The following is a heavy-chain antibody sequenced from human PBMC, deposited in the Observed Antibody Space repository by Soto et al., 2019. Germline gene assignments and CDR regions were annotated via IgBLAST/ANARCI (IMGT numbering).Heavy chain of an antibody. CDR3: SREIATLIAYGMDV. CDR2: INPNSGGT. D-gene: IGHD2-21*01. V-gene: IGHV1-2*04. CDR1: GYTFTGYY. Sequence: QVQLVQSGAEVKKPGASVKVSCKASGYTFTGYYMHWVRQAPGQGLEWMGWINPNSGGTNYAQKFQGWVTMSRDTSISTAYLELSRLRSDDTAVYYCSREIATLIAYGMDVWGQGTTVTVSS. J-gene: IGHJ6*02.